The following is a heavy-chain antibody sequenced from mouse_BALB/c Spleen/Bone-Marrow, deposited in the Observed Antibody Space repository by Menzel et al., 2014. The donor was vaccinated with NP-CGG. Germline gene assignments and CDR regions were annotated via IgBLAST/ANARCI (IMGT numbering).Heavy chain of an antibody. CDR2: IYPGSGNT. J-gene: IGHJ4*01. CDR1: GYAFTNYW. CDR3: ARPQFISGRYYAMDY. V-gene: IGHV1-63*01. D-gene: IGHD1-2*01. Sequence: VQLQQSGAELVRPGTSVKISCKASGYAFTNYWLDWVKQSPGHGLEWIGDIYPGSGNTYFNEKFKGKATLTADKPSSTAYMQLSSLTSEDSAVYFCARPQFISGRYYAMDYWGQGTSVTVSS.